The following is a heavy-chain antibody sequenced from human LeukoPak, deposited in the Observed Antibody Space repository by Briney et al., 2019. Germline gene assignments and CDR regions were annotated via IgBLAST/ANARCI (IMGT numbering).Heavy chain of an antibody. CDR1: GFPFRTYG. Sequence: GGSLRLSCVASGFPFRTYGMHWVRQAPGKGLEWVAFIRYDGTKTYYVDSVKGRFTISRDNSKNTLYLQMNSLRAEDTAVYYCAKGGVVGAINPVDYWGQGTLVTVSS. D-gene: IGHD1-26*01. CDR2: IRYDGTKT. CDR3: AKGGVVGAINPVDY. J-gene: IGHJ4*02. V-gene: IGHV3-30*02.